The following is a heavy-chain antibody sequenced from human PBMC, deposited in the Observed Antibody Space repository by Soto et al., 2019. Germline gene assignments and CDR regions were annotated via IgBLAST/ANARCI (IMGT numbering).Heavy chain of an antibody. CDR1: GYTFTSYG. V-gene: IGHV1-18*01. CDR2: ISAYNGNT. Sequence: GASVKVSCKASGYTFTSYGISWVRQAPGQGLEWMGWISAYNGNTNYAQKLQGRVTMTTDTSTSTAYMELRSLRSDDTAVYYCAREGYCISTSCPTYYYYGMDVWGQGTTVTVSS. D-gene: IGHD2-2*01. CDR3: AREGYCISTSCPTYYYYGMDV. J-gene: IGHJ6*02.